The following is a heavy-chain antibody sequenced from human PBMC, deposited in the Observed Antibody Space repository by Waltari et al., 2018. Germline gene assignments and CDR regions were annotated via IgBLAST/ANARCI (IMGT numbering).Heavy chain of an antibody. CDR3: ALTTPYCSGGSCHDALDY. CDR1: GFSLSNASMG. D-gene: IGHD2-15*01. CDR2: IFSNDEK. J-gene: IGHJ4*02. Sequence: QVTLKESGPVLVKPTETLTLTCTVPGFSLSNASMGVHWTRQPPGKALEWLAHIFSNDEKSYSTSLKSRLTISKDTSKSQVVLTMTNMDPVDTATYYCALTTPYCSGGSCHDALDYWGQGTLVTVSS. V-gene: IGHV2-26*04.